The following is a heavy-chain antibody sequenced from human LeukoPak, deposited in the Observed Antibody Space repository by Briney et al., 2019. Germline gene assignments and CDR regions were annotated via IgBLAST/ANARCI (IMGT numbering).Heavy chain of an antibody. V-gene: IGHV5-51*01. CDR2: IYPGDSTI. Sequence: GESLKISCKGSGFGFTSSWITWVRQTPGKGLEWMGIIYPGDSTITYSPSFQGQVSISADKSINTAYLQWTSLKALDTAMYYCARVVATPGYFDYWGQGTLVTVSS. D-gene: IGHD2-15*01. CDR3: ARVVATPGYFDY. J-gene: IGHJ4*02. CDR1: GFGFTSSW.